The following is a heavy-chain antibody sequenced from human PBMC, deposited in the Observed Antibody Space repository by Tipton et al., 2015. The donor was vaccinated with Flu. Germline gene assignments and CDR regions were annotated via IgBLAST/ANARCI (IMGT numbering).Heavy chain of an antibody. CDR3: ARRDYSNYVSEPKNWFDP. J-gene: IGHJ5*02. D-gene: IGHD4-11*01. Sequence: SLRLSCAASGFTFSRYAMSWVRQAPGKGLEWVSAVSGGGGTRYFADSVKGRFTISRDNIKNTLFLQMNSLRAEDTAVYYCARRDYSNYVSEPKNWFDPWGQGILVTVSS. V-gene: IGHV3-23*01. CDR1: GFTFSRYA. CDR2: VSGGGGTR.